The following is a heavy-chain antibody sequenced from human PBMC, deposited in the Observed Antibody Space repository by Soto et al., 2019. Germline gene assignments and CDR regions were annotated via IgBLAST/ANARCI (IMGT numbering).Heavy chain of an antibody. CDR3: AKDHAIFGVVIIGGGFDY. D-gene: IGHD3-3*01. V-gene: IGHV3-23*01. CDR1: GFTFSSYA. CDR2: ISGSGGST. Sequence: EVQLLESGGGLVQPGGSLRLSCAASGFTFSSYAMSWVRQAPGKGLEWVSAISGSGGSTYYADSVKGRFTISRDNSKNTLYLQMNSLRAEDTAVYYCAKDHAIFGVVIIGGGFDYWGQGTLVTVSS. J-gene: IGHJ4*02.